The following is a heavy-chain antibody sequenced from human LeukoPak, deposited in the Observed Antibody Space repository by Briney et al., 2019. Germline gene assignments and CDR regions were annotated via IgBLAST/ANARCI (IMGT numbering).Heavy chain of an antibody. CDR1: GFTFSSYS. CDR2: ISIRSSYI. CDR3: ARGSTGGYSGYDATRKYFDY. J-gene: IGHJ4*02. Sequence: GGSLRLSCAASGFTFSSYSMNWVRQAPGKGLEWVSSISIRSSYIYYTDSVKGRFTISRDNAKNSLHLQMNSLRAADTALYYCARGSTGGYSGYDATRKYFDYWGQGTLVTVSS. D-gene: IGHD5-12*01. V-gene: IGHV3-21*01.